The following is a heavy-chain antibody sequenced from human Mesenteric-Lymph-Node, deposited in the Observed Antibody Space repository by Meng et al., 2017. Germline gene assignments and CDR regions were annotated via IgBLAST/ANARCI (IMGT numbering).Heavy chain of an antibody. CDR1: GGSLSGYY. J-gene: IGHJ4*02. Sequence: GQLQQWGAGLLKPSETLSLTCAVYGGSLSGYYWSWIRQPPGKGLEWIGEINHSGSTNYNPSLKSRVTISVDTSKNQFSLKLSSVTAADTAVYYCARGFLSFVRVFDYWGQGTLVTVSS. CDR3: ARGFLSFVRVFDY. V-gene: IGHV4-34*01. D-gene: IGHD2/OR15-2a*01. CDR2: INHSGST.